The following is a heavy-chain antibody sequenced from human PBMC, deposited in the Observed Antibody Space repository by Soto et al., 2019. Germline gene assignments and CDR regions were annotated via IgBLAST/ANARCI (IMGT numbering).Heavy chain of an antibody. CDR3: AREYGYYDSSGQLDYWYFDP. CDR1: GYSFTSYV. CDR2: INAGNGDT. Sequence: ASVKVSCKASGYSFTSYVMHWVRQAPGQSLERMEWINAGNGDTKFSQKFHDRVSFTRDTSANTVYMELSSLTSEDTAVYYCAREYGYYDSSGQLDYWYFDPWGRGTLVTVSS. V-gene: IGHV1-3*01. D-gene: IGHD3-22*01. J-gene: IGHJ2*01.